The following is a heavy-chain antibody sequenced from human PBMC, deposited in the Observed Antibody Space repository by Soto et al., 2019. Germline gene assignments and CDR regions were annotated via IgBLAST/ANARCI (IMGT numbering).Heavy chain of an antibody. J-gene: IGHJ4*02. D-gene: IGHD3-3*01. CDR1: GFTFSSYA. CDR2: ISGSGGST. Sequence: GESLKISCAASGFTFSSYAMSWVRQAPGKGLEWVSAISGSGGSTYYADSVKGRFTISRDNSKNTLYLQMNSLRAEDTAVYYCAKDPAYDFWSGYFDYWGQGTLVTVSS. V-gene: IGHV3-23*01. CDR3: AKDPAYDFWSGYFDY.